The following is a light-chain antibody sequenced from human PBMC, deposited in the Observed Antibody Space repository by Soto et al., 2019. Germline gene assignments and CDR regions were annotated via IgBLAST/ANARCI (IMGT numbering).Light chain of an antibody. CDR1: QSVRSN. CDR3: QQYNNWPRGVT. Sequence: EIVMTQSPATLSVSPGERATLSCRASQSVRSNLAWYQQKPGQAPRLLIYGASTRATGSTARFSGSGSGTEFTLTISSLQSEDFAVYYCQQYNNWPRGVTFGHGNKVDIK. J-gene: IGKJ3*01. CDR2: GAS. V-gene: IGKV3-15*01.